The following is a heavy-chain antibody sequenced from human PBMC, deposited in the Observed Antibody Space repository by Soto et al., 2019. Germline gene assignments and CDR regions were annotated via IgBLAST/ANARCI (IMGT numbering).Heavy chain of an antibody. CDR1: GYTLTSYG. CDR2: ISAYNGNT. J-gene: IGHJ3*02. V-gene: IGHV1-18*04. Sequence: QVQLVQSGAEVKKPGASVKVSCKASGYTLTSYGISWVRQAPGQGLEWMGWISAYNGNTNYAQKLQGRVTMTTDTSTSTADMELRSLRSDDTAVYYCARDIWFDILTGYYQHPSLDAFDIWGQGTMVTVSS. CDR3: ARDIWFDILTGYYQHPSLDAFDI. D-gene: IGHD3-9*01.